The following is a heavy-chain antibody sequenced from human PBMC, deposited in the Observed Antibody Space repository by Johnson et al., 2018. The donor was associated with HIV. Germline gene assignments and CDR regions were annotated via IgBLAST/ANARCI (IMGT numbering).Heavy chain of an antibody. CDR2: ISYDGSNK. J-gene: IGHJ3*01. V-gene: IGHV3-30*14. D-gene: IGHD5-12*01. CDR1: GFTFNSYA. Sequence: MQLVESGGGLVQPGGSLRLSCAASGFTFNSYAMHWVRQAPGKGLEWVAVISYDGSNKYYADSVKGRFTISRDNSKNTLYLQMNSLRAEDTAVYYCAKAPPLSTYDYDAFDVWGQGTMVTVSS. CDR3: AKAPPLSTYDYDAFDV.